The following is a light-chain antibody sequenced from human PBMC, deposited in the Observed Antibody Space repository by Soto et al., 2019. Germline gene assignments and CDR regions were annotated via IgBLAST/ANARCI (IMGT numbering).Light chain of an antibody. Sequence: QSALTQPASVSGSPGQSITISCTGTSSDVGGYNYVSWYQHHPGKAPELIIYGVTNRPSGASLRFSGSKSGNTASLTISGLQAEDEADYYCTSYTSTGAPVVFGVGTKLTVL. V-gene: IGLV2-14*03. J-gene: IGLJ2*01. CDR3: TSYTSTGAPVV. CDR1: SSDVGGYNY. CDR2: GVT.